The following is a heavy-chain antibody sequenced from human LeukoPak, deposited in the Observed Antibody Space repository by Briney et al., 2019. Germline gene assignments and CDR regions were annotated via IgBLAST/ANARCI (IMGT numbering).Heavy chain of an antibody. J-gene: IGHJ5*02. V-gene: IGHV1-8*01. CDR2: MNPNSGNT. CDR1: GYTFTSYD. Sequence: ASVKVSCKASGYTFTSYDINWARQATGQGLEWMGWMNPNSGNTGYAQKFQGRVTMTRNTSISTAYMELSSLRSEDTAVYYCARVGGRAAVYWFDPWGQGTLVTVSS. D-gene: IGHD1-26*01. CDR3: ARVGGRAAVYWFDP.